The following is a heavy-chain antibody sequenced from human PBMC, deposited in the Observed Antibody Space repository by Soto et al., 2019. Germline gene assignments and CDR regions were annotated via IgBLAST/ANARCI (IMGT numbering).Heavy chain of an antibody. CDR3: AKDPVSSSWYRLLPGGRWFDP. J-gene: IGHJ5*02. CDR1: GFTFSSYA. D-gene: IGHD6-13*01. V-gene: IGHV3-23*01. Sequence: GGSLRLSCAASGFTFSSYAMSWVRQAPGKGLEWVSAISGSGGSTYYADSVKGRFTISRDNSKNTLYLQMNSLRAEDTAVYYCAKDPVSSSWYRLLPGGRWFDPWGQGTLVTVSS. CDR2: ISGSGGST.